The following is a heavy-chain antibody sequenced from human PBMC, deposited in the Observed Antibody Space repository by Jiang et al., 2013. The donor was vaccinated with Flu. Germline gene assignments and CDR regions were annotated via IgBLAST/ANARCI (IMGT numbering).Heavy chain of an antibody. CDR2: FDPEDGET. CDR3: ATPGQMVRGVIITTLGAFDI. D-gene: IGHD3-10*01. J-gene: IGHJ3*02. V-gene: IGHV1-24*01. Sequence: TELSMHWVRQAPGKGLEWMGGFDPEDGETIYAQKFQGRVTMTEDTSTDTAYMELSSLRSEDTAVYYCATPGQMVRGVIITTLGAFDIWGQGTMVTVSS. CDR1: TELS.